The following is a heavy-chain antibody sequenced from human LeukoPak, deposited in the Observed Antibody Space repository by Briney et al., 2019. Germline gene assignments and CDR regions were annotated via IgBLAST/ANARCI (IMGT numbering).Heavy chain of an antibody. J-gene: IGHJ4*02. CDR1: GFTFSSYS. V-gene: IGHV3-21*01. CDR3: ARVTPYYDYVWGSYRPTDY. Sequence: GGSLRLSCAASGFTFSSYSMNWVRQAPGKGLEWVSSISSSSSYIYYADSVKGRFTISRDNAKNSLYLQMNSPRAEDTAVYYCARVTPYYDYVWGSYRPTDYWGQGTLVTVSS. D-gene: IGHD3-16*02. CDR2: ISSSSSYI.